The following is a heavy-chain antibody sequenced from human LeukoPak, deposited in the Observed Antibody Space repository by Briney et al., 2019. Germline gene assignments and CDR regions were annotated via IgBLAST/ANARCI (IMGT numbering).Heavy chain of an antibody. CDR3: VIPAAPNRHPSIHPYKNAFDI. D-gene: IGHD2-2*01. V-gene: IGHV3-23*01. Sequence: PGGSLRLSCAASGFTFSSYAMSWVRQAPGKGLEWVSAISGSGGSTYYADSVKGRFTISRDNSKNTLYLQMNSLRAEDTAVYYCVIPAAPNRHPSIHPYKNAFDIWGQGTMVTVSS. J-gene: IGHJ3*02. CDR2: ISGSGGST. CDR1: GFTFSSYA.